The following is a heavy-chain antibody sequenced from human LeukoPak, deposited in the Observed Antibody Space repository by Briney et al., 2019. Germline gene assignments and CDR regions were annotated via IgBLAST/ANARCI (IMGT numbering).Heavy chain of an antibody. J-gene: IGHJ4*02. Sequence: ASVKVSCKASGYTFTSYYMHWVRQAPGQGLEWMGIINPSGGSTSYAQKFQGRVTMTRDTSTSTVYMELSSLRSEDTAVCYCARESYYDSSGYIGNDYWGQGTLVTVSS. CDR2: INPSGGST. D-gene: IGHD3-22*01. CDR3: ARESYYDSSGYIGNDY. CDR1: GYTFTSYY. V-gene: IGHV1-46*01.